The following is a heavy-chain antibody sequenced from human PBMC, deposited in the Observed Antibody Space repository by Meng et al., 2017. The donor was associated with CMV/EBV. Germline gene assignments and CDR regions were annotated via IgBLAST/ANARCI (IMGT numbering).Heavy chain of an antibody. J-gene: IGHJ6*02. V-gene: IGHV3-30*04. Sequence: GESLKISCAASGFTFSSYAMHWVRQAPGKGLEWVAVISYDGSNKYYADSVKGRFTISRDNSKNTLYLQMNSLRAEDTAVYYCARSRIQLWLHHYYYGMDVWGQGTTVTVSS. D-gene: IGHD5-18*01. CDR3: ARSRIQLWLHHYYYGMDV. CDR2: ISYDGSNK. CDR1: GFTFSSYA.